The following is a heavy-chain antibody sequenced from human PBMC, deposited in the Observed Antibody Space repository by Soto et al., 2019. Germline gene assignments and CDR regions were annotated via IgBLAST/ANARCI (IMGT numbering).Heavy chain of an antibody. CDR2: ISGSGGST. V-gene: IGHV3-23*01. Sequence: GGPLRLSCAASGFTFSSYAMSWVRQAPGKGLEWVSAISGSGGSTYYADSVKGRFTISRDNSKNTLYLQMNSLRAEDTAVYYCAKVWNPYSYGSGHSDYWGQGTLVTVSS. CDR1: GFTFSSYA. J-gene: IGHJ4*02. D-gene: IGHD5-18*01. CDR3: AKVWNPYSYGSGHSDY.